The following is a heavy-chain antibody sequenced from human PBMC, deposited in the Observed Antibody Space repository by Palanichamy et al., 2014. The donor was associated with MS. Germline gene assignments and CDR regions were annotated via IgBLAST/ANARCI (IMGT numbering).Heavy chain of an antibody. D-gene: IGHD3-22*01. V-gene: IGHV3-30-3*01. J-gene: IGHJ4*02. CDR1: GFTFSIYG. Sequence: QVQLVESGGGVVQPGRSLRLSCAASGFTFSIYGIHWVRQAPGKGLEWVAVISHDGSKKYYAESVKGRFTISRDNSKNTLFLQMDSLRTEDTAVYYCARDNDDYYDIRDWGQGTLVTVSS. CDR3: ARDNDDYYDIRD. CDR2: ISHDGSKK.